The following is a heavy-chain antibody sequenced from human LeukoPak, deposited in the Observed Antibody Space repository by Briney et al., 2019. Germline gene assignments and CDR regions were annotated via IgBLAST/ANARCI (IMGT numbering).Heavy chain of an antibody. CDR1: GFTFGSNY. D-gene: IGHD5-24*01. CDR3: ARGAGYNYPYYFDY. CDR2: IYGGGNI. V-gene: IGHV3-53*01. Sequence: GGSLRLSCAASGFTFGSNYMNWVRQAPGKGLEWVSVIYGGGNIYYADSVKGRFTISRDNSKNTLYLQMNSLRAEDTAVYYCARGAGYNYPYYFDYWGQGTLVTVSS. J-gene: IGHJ4*02.